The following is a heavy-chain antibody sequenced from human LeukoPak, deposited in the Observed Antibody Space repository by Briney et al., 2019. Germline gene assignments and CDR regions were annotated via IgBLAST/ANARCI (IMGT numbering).Heavy chain of an antibody. J-gene: IGHJ4*02. CDR2: ISYDGSNK. CDR1: GFTFSSYA. V-gene: IGHV3-30*04. D-gene: IGHD5-12*01. Sequence: GRSLRLSCAASGFTFSSYAMHWVRQAPGKGLEWVAVISYDGSNKYYADSVKGRFTISRDNSKNTLYLQMNSLRAEDTAVYYCAKDSWLRSVWNYSDYWGQGTLVTVSS. CDR3: AKDSWLRSVWNYSDY.